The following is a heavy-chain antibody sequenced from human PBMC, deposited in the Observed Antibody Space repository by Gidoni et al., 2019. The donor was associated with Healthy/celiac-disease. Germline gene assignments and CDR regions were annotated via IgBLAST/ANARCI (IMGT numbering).Heavy chain of an antibody. Sequence: QVQLVESGGGVVQPGRSLRLSCAASGFTFSSSAMHWVRQAPGKGLEWVAVRSYDGSNNYYADSVKGRFTISRDNSKNTLYLQMNSLRAEDTAVYYCAREMAVLDGGKVDAFDIWGQGTMVTVSS. CDR2: RSYDGSNN. D-gene: IGHD2-15*01. CDR3: AREMAVLDGGKVDAFDI. J-gene: IGHJ3*02. CDR1: GFTFSSSA. V-gene: IGHV3-30-3*01.